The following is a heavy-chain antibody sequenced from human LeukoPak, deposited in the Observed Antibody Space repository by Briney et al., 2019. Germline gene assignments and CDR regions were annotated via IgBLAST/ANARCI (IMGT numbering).Heavy chain of an antibody. V-gene: IGHV3-30*02. CDR3: VKDDGWVQYAN. CDR1: GFTFSSYG. Sequence: PGGSLRLSCAASGFTFSSYGMYWVRQAPGKGLEWVAFIRYDGSNKYYADSVKGRFTISRDNSKNTLYLQMNSLSAEDAAVYYCVKDDGWVQYANWGQGTLVTVSS. J-gene: IGHJ4*02. CDR2: IRYDGSNK. D-gene: IGHD5-24*01.